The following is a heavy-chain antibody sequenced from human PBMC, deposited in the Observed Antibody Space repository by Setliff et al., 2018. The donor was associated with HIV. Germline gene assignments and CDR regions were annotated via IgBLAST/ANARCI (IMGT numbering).Heavy chain of an antibody. J-gene: IGHJ2*01. CDR1: GGSLSGYY. Sequence: PSETLSLTCAVYGGSLSGYYWSWVRQSPGRGLVWIGEINQSCNTNFNPSLKSRLIISVDTSKSQFSLKLTSVTAADTALYYCAREGGQGYSGSGSFYHRNFDLWGRGTLVTVSS. D-gene: IGHD3-10*01. CDR3: AREGGQGYSGSGSFYHRNFDL. CDR2: INQSCNT. V-gene: IGHV4-34*01.